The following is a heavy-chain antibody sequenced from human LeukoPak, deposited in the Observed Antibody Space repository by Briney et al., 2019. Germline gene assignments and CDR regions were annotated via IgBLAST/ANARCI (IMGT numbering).Heavy chain of an antibody. CDR2: ISGSGGST. D-gene: IGHD6-6*01. CDR1: GYTFSSYA. Sequence: GGSLRLSCAASGYTFSSYAMSWVRQAPGKGLEWVSAISGSGGSTYYADSVKGRFTISRDNSKNTLYLQMNSLRAEDTAVYYCAKVYSSSSRGFDYRGQGTLVTVSS. CDR3: AKVYSSSSRGFDY. J-gene: IGHJ4*02. V-gene: IGHV3-23*01.